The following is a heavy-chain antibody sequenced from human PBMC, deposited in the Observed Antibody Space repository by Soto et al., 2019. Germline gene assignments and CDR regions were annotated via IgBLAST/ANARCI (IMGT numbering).Heavy chain of an antibody. V-gene: IGHV4-30-2*01. CDR2: MYHGGGT. Sequence: QLQLQESGSRLVTPSQTLSLTCAVSGGSISNGAYSWSWIRQPPGKGLEWIGYMYHGGGTYYNPSLKSRVTISVDRSKSQFSLNLNSVTAADTAVYYCAWLTGDPDYWGQGILVTVSS. CDR3: AWLTGDPDY. D-gene: IGHD7-27*01. J-gene: IGHJ4*02. CDR1: GGSISNGAYS.